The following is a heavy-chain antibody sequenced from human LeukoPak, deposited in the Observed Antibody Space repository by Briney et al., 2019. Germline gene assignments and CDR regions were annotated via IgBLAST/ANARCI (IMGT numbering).Heavy chain of an antibody. D-gene: IGHD4-11*01. V-gene: IGHV3-23*01. J-gene: IGHJ4*02. CDR1: GFTFSSYA. CDR3: AKDGFYSNYGDY. CDR2: ISGSGGST. Sequence: LSGGSLRLSCAASGFTFSSYAMSWVRQAPGKGLEWVSAISGSGGSTYYADSVKGRFTISRDNSKNTLYLQMNSLRAEDTAVYYCAKDGFYSNYGDYWGQGTLVTVSS.